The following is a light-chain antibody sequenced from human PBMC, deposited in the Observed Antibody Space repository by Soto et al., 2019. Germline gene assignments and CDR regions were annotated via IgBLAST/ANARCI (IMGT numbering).Light chain of an antibody. V-gene: IGKV1-5*01. Sequence: DIQMTQSPSTLSASVGDRVTITCRASQSISSWLAWYQQKPGKAPKLLLYDASSLESGVPSRFSGSGSGTEFPLTISSLQPDDFATYYCQQYNSYSSWTFGQGTKVEIK. CDR1: QSISSW. CDR3: QQYNSYSSWT. J-gene: IGKJ1*01. CDR2: DAS.